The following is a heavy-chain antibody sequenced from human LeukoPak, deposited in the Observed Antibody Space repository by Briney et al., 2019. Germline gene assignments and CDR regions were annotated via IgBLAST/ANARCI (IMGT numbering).Heavy chain of an antibody. CDR3: AHTTSQQQLVLD. Sequence: SGPTLVNPTQTLTLTCTFSGFSLSTSGVGVGWIRQPPGKALEWLALIYWNDDKRYSPSLKSRLTITRDTSKNQVVLTMTNMDPVDTATYYCAHTTSQQQLVLDWGQGTLVTVSS. V-gene: IGHV2-5*01. J-gene: IGHJ4*02. D-gene: IGHD6-13*01. CDR2: IYWNDDK. CDR1: GFSLSTSGVG.